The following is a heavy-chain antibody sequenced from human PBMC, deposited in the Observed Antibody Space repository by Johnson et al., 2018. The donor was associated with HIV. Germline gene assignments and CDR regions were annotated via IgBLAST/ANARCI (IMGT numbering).Heavy chain of an antibody. CDR3: AKGIGIWGYDAFDI. Sequence: VQLVESGGGVVQPGGSLRLSCAASGFTFSSYGMHWVRQAPGKGLAWVAFIRYDGSNKYYADAVKGRFTISRDNSKNTLYLQMNSLRAEDTAVYYCAKGIGIWGYDAFDIWGQGTMFTVSS. D-gene: IGHD3-16*01. J-gene: IGHJ3*02. V-gene: IGHV3-30*02. CDR1: GFTFSSYG. CDR2: IRYDGSNK.